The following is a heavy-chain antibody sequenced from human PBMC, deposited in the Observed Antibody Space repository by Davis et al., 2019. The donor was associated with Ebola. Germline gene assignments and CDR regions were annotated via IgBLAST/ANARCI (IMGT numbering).Heavy chain of an antibody. CDR1: GGSVSSSSNY. V-gene: IGHV4-61*01. D-gene: IGHD3-3*01. CDR3: ARAEGVWSGYNYYFYGLDV. J-gene: IGHJ6*02. CDR2: IYHSGSA. Sequence: MPGGSLRLSCSVSGGSVSSSSNYWTWIRQPPGMGLEWIGNIYHSGSANHNPSLKSRTTISIDKSKNQFSLKLTSVTAADTAVYYCARAEGVWSGYNYYFYGLDVWGQGTMVTVSS.